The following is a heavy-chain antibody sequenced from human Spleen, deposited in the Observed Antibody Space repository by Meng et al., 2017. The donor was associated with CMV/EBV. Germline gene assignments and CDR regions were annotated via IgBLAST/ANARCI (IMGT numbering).Heavy chain of an antibody. V-gene: IGHV1-69*05. J-gene: IGHJ4*02. CDR2: IIPIYGTT. Sequence: CKASGRTFRTYAVTWVRQAPRQGLEWMGRIIPIYGTTHYAQKFQGRVTITTDESTGTAYMELSSLRSEDAAFYYCARSCNGNTCPFDFWGQGTLVTVSS. D-gene: IGHD2/OR15-2a*01. CDR1: GRTFRTYA. CDR3: ARSCNGNTCPFDF.